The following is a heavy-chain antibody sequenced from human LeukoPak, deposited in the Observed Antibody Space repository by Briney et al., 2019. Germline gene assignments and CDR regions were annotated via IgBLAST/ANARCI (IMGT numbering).Heavy chain of an antibody. J-gene: IGHJ4*02. CDR1: GGSISSSSYY. CDR3: ARHPDCSSTSRPFDY. CDR2: IYYSGST. D-gene: IGHD2-2*01. V-gene: IGHV4-39*01. Sequence: SETLSLTCTVSGGSISSSSYYWGWIRQPPGKGLEWIGSIYYSGSTYYNPSLKSRVTISVDTSKNQFSLKLSSVTAADTAVYYCARHPDCSSTSRPFDYWGQGTLATVSS.